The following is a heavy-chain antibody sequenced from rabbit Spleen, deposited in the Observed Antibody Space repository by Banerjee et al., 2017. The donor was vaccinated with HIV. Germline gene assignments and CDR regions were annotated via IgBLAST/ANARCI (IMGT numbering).Heavy chain of an antibody. J-gene: IGHJ5*01. CDR2: IYTSRGST. CDR1: GLDFSSSYW. Sequence: QEQLEESGGDLVQPEGSLTLTCKASGLDFSSSYWICWVRQAPGKGLEWIACIYTSRGSTWYASWAKGRFTISKTSSTTVTLQMTSLTAADTATYFCARDGYGALDYLDLWGQGTLVTVS. V-gene: IGHV1S45*01. CDR3: ARDGYGALDYLDL. D-gene: IGHD3-1*01.